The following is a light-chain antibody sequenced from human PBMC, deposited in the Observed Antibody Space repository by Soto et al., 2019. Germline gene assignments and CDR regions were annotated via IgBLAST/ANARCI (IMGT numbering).Light chain of an antibody. Sequence: EIVLTQSPGTPSLSPGERATLSCRASQSISSYLAWYQQKPGQAPRLLISGASSRATGVPDRVSGSGSGTDFTLTFSRLEPEDFAVYYCQQYDRSPYTFGPGTKLEIK. CDR2: GAS. CDR3: QQYDRSPYT. J-gene: IGKJ2*01. CDR1: QSISSY. V-gene: IGKV3-20*01.